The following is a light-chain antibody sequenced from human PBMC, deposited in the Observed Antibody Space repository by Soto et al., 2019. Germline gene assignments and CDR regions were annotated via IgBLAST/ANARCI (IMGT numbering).Light chain of an antibody. CDR3: QQTYSGPRT. CDR1: QSSISY. V-gene: IGKV1-39*01. Sequence: DIQMTQSPSSLSASVGDRVTITCRSSQSSISYLTWYQQKAGQATQLLIYAASRLQSGVPARFSGGGSGTDFTLTISSLQPEDSAIYYCQQTYSGPRTFGQGTKLEIK. CDR2: AAS. J-gene: IGKJ2*02.